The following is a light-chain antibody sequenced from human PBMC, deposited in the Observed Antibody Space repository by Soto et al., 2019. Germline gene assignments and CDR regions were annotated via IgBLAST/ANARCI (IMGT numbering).Light chain of an antibody. Sequence: EVVLTQSPATLSLSPGERATLSCRASQSFRGLLAWYQQKPGQAPRLLIYDAYNRATGIPPRFSGSGSGTDFTLTISSLEPEDSAVYYCQQRHMWPITSGQGTRLEI. CDR3: QQRHMWPIT. CDR2: DAY. V-gene: IGKV3-11*01. CDR1: QSFRGL. J-gene: IGKJ5*01.